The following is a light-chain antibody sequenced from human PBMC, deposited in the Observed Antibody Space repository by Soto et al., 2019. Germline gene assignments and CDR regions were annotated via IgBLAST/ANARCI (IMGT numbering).Light chain of an antibody. CDR3: QQFNNYPLT. CDR1: RHICSA. J-gene: IGKJ4*01. Sequence: IQISKCASSLSASVGDRVTITFQASRHICSALAWYQQKTGKAPNLLIDDDSSLESGVPSRFSGSGSGTDFTLTISSLQPEDFATYYCQQFNNYPLTFGG. V-gene: IGKV1D-13*01. CDR2: DDS.